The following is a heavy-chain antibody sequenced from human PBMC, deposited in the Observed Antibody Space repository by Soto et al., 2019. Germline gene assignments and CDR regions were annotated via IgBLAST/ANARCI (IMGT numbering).Heavy chain of an antibody. V-gene: IGHV3-30-3*01. CDR2: ISYDGSNK. D-gene: IGHD3-9*01. J-gene: IGHJ6*02. CDR3: ARDLNFDWQYYYGMDV. Sequence: GGSLRLSCAASGFTFSSYAMHWVRQAPGKGLEWVAVISYDGSNKYYADSVKGRFTISRDNSKNTLYLQMNSLRAEDTAVYYCARDLNFDWQYYYGMDVWGQGTTVTVSS. CDR1: GFTFSSYA.